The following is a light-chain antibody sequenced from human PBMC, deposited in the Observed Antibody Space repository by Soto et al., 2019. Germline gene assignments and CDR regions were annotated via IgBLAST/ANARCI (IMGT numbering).Light chain of an antibody. Sequence: QSVLAQPASVSGSPGQSITISCTGASSNIGDYNYASWYQQNQGKAPKLIIYHVSYRPSGVSDRFSAPKSGNTASLTISRLRAEDEADYYCASYTTSNTFVFGTGTKVTVL. J-gene: IGLJ1*01. CDR1: SSNIGDYNY. CDR3: ASYTTSNTFV. V-gene: IGLV2-14*01. CDR2: HVS.